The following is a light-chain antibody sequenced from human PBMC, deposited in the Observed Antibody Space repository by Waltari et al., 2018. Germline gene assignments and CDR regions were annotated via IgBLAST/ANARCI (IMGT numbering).Light chain of an antibody. CDR3: GTWDSGLRAVV. J-gene: IGLJ3*02. Sequence: QSVLTQPPSVSAAPGQTVTISCSGYSSNIGNNYVSWYQQLPGTAPKLLIYANVGRPPGIPAGFPGSKSGTSATLDITGLRTGDEADYSCGTWDSGLRAVVFGGGTKLTVL. CDR2: ANV. CDR1: SSNIGNNY. V-gene: IGLV1-51*01.